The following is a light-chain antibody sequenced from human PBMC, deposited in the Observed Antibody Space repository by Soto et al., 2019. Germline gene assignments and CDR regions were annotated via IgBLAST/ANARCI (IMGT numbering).Light chain of an antibody. CDR1: QSISSY. CDR3: QQADSFPIT. J-gene: IGKJ5*01. CDR2: PAS. Sequence: DIQMTQSPSSLSASVGYRFTITCRASQSISSYLNWYQQKPGKAPKLLIYPASSLQSGVPSRFSGYGSGTDFTLSISSLQPEDFDTYYCQQADSFPITFGQGTRLEIK. V-gene: IGKV1-39*01.